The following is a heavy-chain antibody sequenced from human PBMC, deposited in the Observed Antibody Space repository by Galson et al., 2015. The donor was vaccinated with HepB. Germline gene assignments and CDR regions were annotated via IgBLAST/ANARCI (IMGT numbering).Heavy chain of an antibody. CDR3: ARDPGYSYGLDY. CDR2: ISTYNGNT. D-gene: IGHD5-18*01. CDR1: GYTFTSYG. Sequence: SVKVSCKASGYTFTSYGISWVRQAPGQGLEWMGWISTYNGNTNYAQKLQGRVTMTTDTSTSTAYTELRSLRSDDTAVYYCARDPGYSYGLDYWGQGTLVTVSS. V-gene: IGHV1-18*04. J-gene: IGHJ4*02.